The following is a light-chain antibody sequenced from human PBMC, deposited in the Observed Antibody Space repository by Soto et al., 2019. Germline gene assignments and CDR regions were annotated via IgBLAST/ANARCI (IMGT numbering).Light chain of an antibody. J-gene: IGKJ5*01. Sequence: ILLTQSPSSLSASVGDRVTITCRASQGIDTSLAWYQQKPGKAPKLLIYAASNFQSGVPSRFSGSGSGTHFTLTISSLQPEDFATYYCQQLHAYPITFGHGTRLEI. CDR1: QGIDTS. V-gene: IGKV1-9*01. CDR2: AAS. CDR3: QQLHAYPIT.